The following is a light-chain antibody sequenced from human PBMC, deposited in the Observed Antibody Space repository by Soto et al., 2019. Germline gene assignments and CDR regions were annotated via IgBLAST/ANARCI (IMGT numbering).Light chain of an antibody. CDR3: QQYGISPYT. CDR2: GAA. Sequence: EIVLTQSPGTLSFSPGERATLSCRASQSVGSSYLAWYQQKPGQAPRLLIYGAASRASGIPDRFSGSGSGTDFTLTVSRLEPEDFAVYYCQQYGISPYTFGQGTKLEIK. CDR1: QSVGSSY. J-gene: IGKJ2*01. V-gene: IGKV3-20*01.